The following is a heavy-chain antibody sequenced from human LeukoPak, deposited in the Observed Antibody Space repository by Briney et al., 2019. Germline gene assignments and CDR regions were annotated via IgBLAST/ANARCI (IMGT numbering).Heavy chain of an antibody. V-gene: IGHV3-13*01. CDR3: ARAAAGTYWFDP. Sequence: GGSLRLSCAASGFTLSNYDMHWLRQVTGKGLEWVSGIGTAGDTYYQGSVKGRFTIPRENAKKSLYLQMNSLRAGDTAVYYCARAAAGTYWFDPWGQGTLVTVSS. CDR2: IGTAGDT. J-gene: IGHJ5*02. CDR1: GFTLSNYD. D-gene: IGHD6-13*01.